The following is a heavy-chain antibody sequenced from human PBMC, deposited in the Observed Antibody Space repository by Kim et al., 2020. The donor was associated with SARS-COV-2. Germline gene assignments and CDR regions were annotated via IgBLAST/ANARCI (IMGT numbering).Heavy chain of an antibody. Sequence: GGSLRLSCAASGFTFSSYSMNWVRQAPGKGLEWVSYISSSSTIYYADSVKGRFTISRDNAKNSLYLQMNSLRAEDTAVYYCARDNPLTAWFDYWGQGTLV. CDR2: ISSSSTI. D-gene: IGHD5-18*01. CDR3: ARDNPLTAWFDY. CDR1: GFTFSSYS. J-gene: IGHJ4*02. V-gene: IGHV3-48*01.